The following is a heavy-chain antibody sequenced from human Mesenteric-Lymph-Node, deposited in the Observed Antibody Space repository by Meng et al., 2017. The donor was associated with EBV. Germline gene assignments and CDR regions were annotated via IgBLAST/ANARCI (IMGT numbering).Heavy chain of an antibody. CDR1: GFTFSNYW. V-gene: IGHV3-74*01. CDR2: INTDGTST. Sequence: EVQLVESGGQLVQPGGSRRLSCAASGFTFSNYWMHWVRQAPGKGLVWVSRINTDGTSTYYADSVKGRFTISRDNAKNTLYLQMNSLRAEDTAMYYCARERRVGWGQGTLVTVSS. CDR3: ARERRVG. J-gene: IGHJ4*02.